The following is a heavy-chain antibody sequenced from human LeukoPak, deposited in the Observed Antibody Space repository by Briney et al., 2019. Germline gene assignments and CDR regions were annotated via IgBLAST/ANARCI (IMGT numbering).Heavy chain of an antibody. Sequence: GGSLRLSCAASGFTFSDYYMSWIRQAPGKGLEWVSYISSSGSTIYYADSVKGRFTISRDNSKNTLYLQMNSLRAEDTAVYYCARAGLRPLDAFDIWGQGTMVTVSS. CDR1: GFTFSDYY. V-gene: IGHV3-11*04. CDR3: ARAGLRPLDAFDI. J-gene: IGHJ3*02. CDR2: ISSSGSTI. D-gene: IGHD4-17*01.